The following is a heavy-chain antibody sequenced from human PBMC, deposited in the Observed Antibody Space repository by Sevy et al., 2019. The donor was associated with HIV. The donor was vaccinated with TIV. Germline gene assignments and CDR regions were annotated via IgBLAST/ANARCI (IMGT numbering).Heavy chain of an antibody. J-gene: IGHJ3*02. CDR3: AREDVSSGWSSLPDAFDI. D-gene: IGHD6-19*01. CDR2: IKQDGSEK. V-gene: IGHV3-7*03. Sequence: RGSLRLSCAASGFTFSSYWMSWVRQAPGKGLEWMANIKQDGSEKYYVDSVKGRFTISRDNAKNSLYLQMNSLRAEDTAVYDCAREDVSSGWSSLPDAFDIWGQGTMVTVSS. CDR1: GFTFSSYW.